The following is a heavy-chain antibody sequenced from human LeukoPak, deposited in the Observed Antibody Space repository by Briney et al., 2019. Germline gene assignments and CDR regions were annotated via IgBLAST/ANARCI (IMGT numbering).Heavy chain of an antibody. CDR2: IWYDGSNK. CDR1: GGSFSGYY. V-gene: IGHV3-33*08. Sequence: LSLTCAVYGGSFSGYYWSWIRQPPGKGLEWVAVIWYDGSNKYYADSVKGRFTISRDNSKNTLYLQMNSLRAEDTAVYYCARDRGSRIAVAGYYWGQGTLVTVSS. CDR3: ARDRGSRIAVAGYY. D-gene: IGHD6-19*01. J-gene: IGHJ4*02.